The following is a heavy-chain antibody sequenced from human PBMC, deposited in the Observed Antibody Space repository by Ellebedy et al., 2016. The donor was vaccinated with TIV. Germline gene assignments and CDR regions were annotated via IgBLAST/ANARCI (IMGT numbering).Heavy chain of an antibody. V-gene: IGHV3-23*01. CDR3: AKLPVAYNWNYADDY. D-gene: IGHD1-7*01. Sequence: GESLKISCAASGISLRSYAMSWVRQAPGKGLAWVSTIGGTGGTTYYRESVKGRFTVSRDTSRNTLYLQMSSLRAEDTAVYYCAKLPVAYNWNYADDYWGQGTLVTVSS. J-gene: IGHJ4*02. CDR1: GISLRSYA. CDR2: IGGTGGTT.